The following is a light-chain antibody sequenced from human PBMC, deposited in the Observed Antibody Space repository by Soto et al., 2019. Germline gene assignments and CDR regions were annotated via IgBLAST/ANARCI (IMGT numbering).Light chain of an antibody. Sequence: SYVLTQRPSVSVAPEKTARITCGGDNIGDKAVHWFQQRPGQAPLLVIYYDFGRPSGIPDRFSGSNSGNTATLTISRVEAGDEADYFCQVWDTTLAQPIFGGGTKLTVL. CDR3: QVWDTTLAQPI. CDR1: NIGDKA. CDR2: YDF. J-gene: IGLJ2*01. V-gene: IGLV3-21*04.